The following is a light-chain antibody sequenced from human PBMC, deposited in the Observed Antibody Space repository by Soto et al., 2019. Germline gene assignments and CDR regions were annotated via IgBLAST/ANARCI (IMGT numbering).Light chain of an antibody. CDR3: QQAYSFPIT. CDR2: KAS. Sequence: DIQMTQSPSALSASVGDRVTITCRGSQGISSWLAWYQQKPGKAPRLLIYKASSLASGVPSRFSGSGSGTDFTLSINSLQPEDFATYYCQQAYSFPITFGQGTRLDI. J-gene: IGKJ5*01. CDR1: QGISSW. V-gene: IGKV1-5*03.